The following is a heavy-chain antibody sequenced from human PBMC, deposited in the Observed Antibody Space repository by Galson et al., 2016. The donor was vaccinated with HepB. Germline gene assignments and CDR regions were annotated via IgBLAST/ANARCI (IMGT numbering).Heavy chain of an antibody. V-gene: IGHV3-9*01. CDR2: ISWNSDSI. J-gene: IGHJ4*02. Sequence: SLRLSCAASGFTFGHYAMHWVRQAPGKGLEWVAGISWNSDSIGHADSVKGRFTIPRDNAKNSLYLQMNSLRAEDTALYYCAKADCSSTSCFPDYWGQGTLVTVSS. CDR1: GFTFGHYA. D-gene: IGHD2-2*01. CDR3: AKADCSSTSCFPDY.